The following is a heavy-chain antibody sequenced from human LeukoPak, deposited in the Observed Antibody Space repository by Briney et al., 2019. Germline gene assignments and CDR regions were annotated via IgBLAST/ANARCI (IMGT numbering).Heavy chain of an antibody. V-gene: IGHV4-39*01. J-gene: IGHJ4*02. Sequence: SETLSLTCTVSGGSISSSSYYWGWIRQPPGKGLEWIGSIYYSGSTYYNPSLKSRVTISVDTSKNQFSLKLSSVTAADTAVYYCARRSGYYIPFDYWGQGTLVTVSS. CDR2: IYYSGST. CDR1: GGSISSSSYY. CDR3: ARRSGYYIPFDY. D-gene: IGHD3-3*01.